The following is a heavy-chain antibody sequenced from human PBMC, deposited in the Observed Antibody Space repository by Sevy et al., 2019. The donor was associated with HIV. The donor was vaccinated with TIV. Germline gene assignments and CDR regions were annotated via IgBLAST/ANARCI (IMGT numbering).Heavy chain of an antibody. CDR2: VYFTGST. CDR3: ARLGGLRFFDWSSLNYFYY. J-gene: IGHJ4*02. D-gene: IGHD3-9*01. V-gene: IGHV4-39*01. Sequence: SETLSLTCSVSGGSISSSTYYWGWIRQPPGRGLEWIGSVYFTGSTYYNPSLKSRVTISVDTSKNGFSLKVNSVTAADTAVYYCARLGGLRFFDWSSLNYFYYWGQGTLVTVSS. CDR1: GGSISSSTYY.